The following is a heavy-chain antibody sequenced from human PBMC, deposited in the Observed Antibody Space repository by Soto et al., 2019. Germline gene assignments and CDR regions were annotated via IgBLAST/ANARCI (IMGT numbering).Heavy chain of an antibody. CDR1: GYTFTDLS. J-gene: IGHJ6*02. Sequence: SVKVSCKVSGYTFTDLSVHWVRQAPGQGLEWMGGIIPIFGTANYAQKFQGRVTITADESTSTAYMELSSLRSEDTAVYYCARIKLDYGGNSDNDYYYGMDVWGQGTTVTVSS. D-gene: IGHD4-17*01. CDR2: IIPIFGTA. V-gene: IGHV1-69*13. CDR3: ARIKLDYGGNSDNDYYYGMDV.